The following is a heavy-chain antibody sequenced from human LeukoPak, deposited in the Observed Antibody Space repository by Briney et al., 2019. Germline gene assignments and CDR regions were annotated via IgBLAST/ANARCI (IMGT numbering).Heavy chain of an antibody. V-gene: IGHV3-64*01. Sequence: GGSLRLSCAASGFTFSSYAMHWVRQAPGKGLEYVSAISSNGGSTYCANSVKGRFTISRDNSKNTLYLQMGSLRAEDMAVYYCARDLGWDDAFDIWGQGTMVTVSS. CDR1: GFTFSSYA. D-gene: IGHD1-26*01. J-gene: IGHJ3*02. CDR3: ARDLGWDDAFDI. CDR2: ISSNGGST.